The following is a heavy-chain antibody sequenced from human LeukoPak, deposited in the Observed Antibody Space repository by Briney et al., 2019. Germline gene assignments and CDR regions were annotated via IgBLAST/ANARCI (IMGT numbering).Heavy chain of an antibody. CDR1: KFAFSSYA. V-gene: IGHV3-74*01. D-gene: IGHD3-10*01. Sequence: GGSLRLSCAASKFAFSSYAMSWVRQAPGKGLEWVSRISGDGTARNYADSVKGRFTISRDDAKNTVDLQMNSLRGEDTAVYYCVRGRGSYGWFDPWGQGTLVTVSS. CDR2: ISGDGTAR. J-gene: IGHJ5*02. CDR3: VRGRGSYGWFDP.